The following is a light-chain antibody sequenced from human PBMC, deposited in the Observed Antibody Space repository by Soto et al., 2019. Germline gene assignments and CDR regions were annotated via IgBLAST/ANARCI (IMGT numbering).Light chain of an antibody. Sequence: QAVVTQPPSVTGAPGQRVTISCTGSNSNIGAAYGVHWYQQFPETAPKLIIYDNTNRPSGVPDRFSGSKSGTSASLAITGLQAEDEADYYCQSFDSSFIGLVFGGGTKLTVL. CDR3: QSFDSSFIGLV. J-gene: IGLJ2*01. CDR2: DNT. CDR1: NSNIGAAYG. V-gene: IGLV1-40*01.